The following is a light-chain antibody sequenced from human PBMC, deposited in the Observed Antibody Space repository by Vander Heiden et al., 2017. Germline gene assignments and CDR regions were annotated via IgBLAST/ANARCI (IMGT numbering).Light chain of an antibody. J-gene: IGLJ2*01. CDR2: LNSDGSH. Sequence: QLVLTQSPSASASLGAAVKLTCTLSSGPSSYAIAWHQQQPGKGPRYLMKLNSDGSHSKGDGIPDRFSGSSSGAERYLTISSLQSEDEADYYCQTWGTGMGVFGGGTKLTVL. CDR1: SGPSSYA. V-gene: IGLV4-69*01. CDR3: QTWGTGMGV.